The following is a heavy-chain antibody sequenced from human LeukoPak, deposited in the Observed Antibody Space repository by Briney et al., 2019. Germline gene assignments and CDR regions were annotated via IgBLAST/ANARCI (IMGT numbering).Heavy chain of an antibody. J-gene: IGHJ4*02. CDR1: GYTLTELS. Sequence: ASVKVSCKVSGYTLTELSMHWVRQAPGKGLEWMGGFDPEDGETIYAQKFQGRVTMTEDTSTDTAYMELSSLRSEDTAVYYCATVRYFDWLSHIRIFDYWGQGTLVTVSS. CDR2: FDPEDGET. V-gene: IGHV1-24*01. D-gene: IGHD3-9*01. CDR3: ATVRYFDWLSHIRIFDY.